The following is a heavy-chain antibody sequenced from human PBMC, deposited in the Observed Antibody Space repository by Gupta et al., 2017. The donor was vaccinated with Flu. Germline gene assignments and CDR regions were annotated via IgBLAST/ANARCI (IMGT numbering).Heavy chain of an antibody. CDR2: IDTSGDGP. CDR3: AKAAGDF. V-gene: IGHV3-23*01. CDR1: GLTFSTYA. J-gene: IGHJ4*02. Sequence: EVQLLESGGGLVQPGGSLRISCAVSGLTFSTYAMSWVRQAPGKGLECVSAIDTSGDGPDYADSVKGRFIISRDNSKDRLYLEMNSLRVEDTAVYYCAKAAGDFWGQGTLVTVSS.